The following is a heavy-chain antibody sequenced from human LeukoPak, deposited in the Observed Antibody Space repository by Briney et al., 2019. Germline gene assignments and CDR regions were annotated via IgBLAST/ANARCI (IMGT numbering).Heavy chain of an antibody. CDR2: IYYNGIT. V-gene: IGHV4-59*01. D-gene: IGHD3-10*01. CDR1: GGSMSGYC. J-gene: IGHJ6*02. CDR3: GRGVNYAMDV. Sequence: PSETLSLTCTVPGGSMSGYCWNWIRQPPGQGLEWIGCIYYNGITVYSPSLRSRDTISLDRSMNQFSMRLTSVTAADTAVYYCGRGVNYAMDVWGQGTTVTVSS.